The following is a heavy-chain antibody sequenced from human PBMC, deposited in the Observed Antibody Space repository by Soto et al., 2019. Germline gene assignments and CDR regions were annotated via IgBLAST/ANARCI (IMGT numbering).Heavy chain of an antibody. V-gene: IGHV1-69*04. CDR1: GYTFTSYG. Sequence: SVKVSCKASGYTFTSYGIIWVRQAPGQGLEWMGRIIPILGIANYAQKFQGRVTITADKSTSTAYMELSSLRSEDTAVYYCASGPVGDWGVMDVWGQGTTVTVSS. D-gene: IGHD1-26*01. CDR3: ASGPVGDWGVMDV. J-gene: IGHJ6*02. CDR2: IIPILGIA.